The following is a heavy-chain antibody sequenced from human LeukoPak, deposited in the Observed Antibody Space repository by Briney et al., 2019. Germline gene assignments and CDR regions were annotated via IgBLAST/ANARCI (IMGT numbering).Heavy chain of an antibody. V-gene: IGHV1-69*06. CDR3: AARDNGNDLLSYHGMDV. J-gene: IGHJ6*04. CDR2: IMPVLDTG. CDR1: GGSLRRYV. D-gene: IGHD1-1*01. Sequence: SVKVSCKASGGSLRRYVFAWVRQAPGQGLGWMGGIMPVLDTGSYAQGFQGRVTITADRSTSTAYMELRSLRPEDTALYYCAARDNGNDLLSYHGMDVRGNGTTVTVSS.